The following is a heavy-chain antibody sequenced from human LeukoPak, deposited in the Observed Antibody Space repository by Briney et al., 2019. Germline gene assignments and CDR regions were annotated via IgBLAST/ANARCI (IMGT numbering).Heavy chain of an antibody. D-gene: IGHD6-13*01. Sequence: GGSLRLSCAASGFTFSSYAMSWVRQAPGKGLEWVSAISGSGGSTYYADSVKGRFTISRDNSKNTLYPQMNSLRAEDTAVYYCAKDRIGSSWYHWYFDLWGRGTLVTVSS. V-gene: IGHV3-23*01. J-gene: IGHJ2*01. CDR2: ISGSGGST. CDR3: AKDRIGSSWYHWYFDL. CDR1: GFTFSSYA.